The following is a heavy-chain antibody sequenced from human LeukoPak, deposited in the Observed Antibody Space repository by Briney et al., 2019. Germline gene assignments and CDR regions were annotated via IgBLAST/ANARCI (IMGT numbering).Heavy chain of an antibody. CDR1: GFTFSSYS. CDR2: ISSSSSYI. J-gene: IGHJ6*04. V-gene: IGHV3-21*01. Sequence: GGSLRLSCAASGFTFSSYSMNWVRRAPGKGLEWVSSISSSSSYIYYADSVKGRFTISRDNAKNSLYLQMNSLRAEDTAVYYCARDRGGWDGLDYYYGMDVWGKGTTVTVSS. CDR3: ARDRGGWDGLDYYYGMDV. D-gene: IGHD6-19*01.